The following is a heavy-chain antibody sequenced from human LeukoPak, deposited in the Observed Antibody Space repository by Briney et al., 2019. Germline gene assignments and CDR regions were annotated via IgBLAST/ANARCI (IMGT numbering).Heavy chain of an antibody. CDR3: ARIQLWPGAFDI. CDR2: ISSSSSYI. D-gene: IGHD1-1*01. V-gene: IGHV3-21*01. CDR1: GFTFSSYS. J-gene: IGHJ3*02. Sequence: GGSLRLSCAASGFTFSSYSMNWVRQAPGRGLEWVSSISSSSSYIYYADSVKSRFTISRDNAKNSLYLQMNSLRAEDTAVYYCARIQLWPGAFDIWGQGTMVTVSS.